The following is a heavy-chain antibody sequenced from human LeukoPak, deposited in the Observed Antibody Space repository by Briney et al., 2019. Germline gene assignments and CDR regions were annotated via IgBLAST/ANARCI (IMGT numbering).Heavy chain of an antibody. CDR2: IWYDGSNK. CDR3: ARDLLSWYSSGPHGFDP. Sequence: PGGSLRLSCAASGLTFSSYGMHWVRQAPGKGLEWVAVIWYDGSNKYYADSVKGRFTISRDNSKNTLYLQMNSLRAEDTAVYYCARDLLSWYSSGPHGFDPWGQGTLVTVSS. D-gene: IGHD6-19*01. J-gene: IGHJ5*02. V-gene: IGHV3-33*01. CDR1: GLTFSSYG.